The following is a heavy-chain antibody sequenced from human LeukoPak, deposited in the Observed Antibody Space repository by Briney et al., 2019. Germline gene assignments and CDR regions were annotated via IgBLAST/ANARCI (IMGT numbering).Heavy chain of an antibody. CDR2: IRYDGSNK. J-gene: IGHJ5*02. D-gene: IGHD5-18*01. V-gene: IGHV3-30*02. Sequence: GGSLRLSCAASGFTFSSYGMHWVRQAPGKGLEWVAFIRYDGSNKYYADSVKGRFTISRDNSKNTLYLQMNSLRAEGTAVYYCTKPGGVTQLWLFDPWGQGTLVTVSS. CDR1: GFTFSSYG. CDR3: TKPGGVTQLWLFDP.